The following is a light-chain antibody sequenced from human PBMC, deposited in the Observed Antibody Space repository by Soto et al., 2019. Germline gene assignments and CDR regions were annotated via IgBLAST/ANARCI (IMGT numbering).Light chain of an antibody. CDR3: QQYSSYSAWT. CDR2: DAS. J-gene: IGKJ1*01. Sequence: DIQMTQSPSTLSASVGDRVTITCRASQSISNRLAWYQQKPGKAPKVVIYDASSLESGVPSRFSGSGSGTEFTLTIRSLQPDDIATYYCQQYSSYSAWTFGEGTKVDIK. V-gene: IGKV1-5*01. CDR1: QSISNR.